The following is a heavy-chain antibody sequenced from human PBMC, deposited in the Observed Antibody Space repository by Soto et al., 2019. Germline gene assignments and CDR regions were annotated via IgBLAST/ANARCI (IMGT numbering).Heavy chain of an antibody. CDR3: ARVSYGSSGYGSGSYSFDY. D-gene: IGHD3-10*01. V-gene: IGHV4-59*01. CDR2: TYYSGST. CDR1: GGSISSYY. Sequence: SETLSLTCTVSGGSISSYYWSWIRQPPGKGLEWIGYTYYSGSTNYNPSLKSRVTISVDTSKNQFSLKLSSVTAADTAVYYCARVSYGSSGYGSGSYSFDYWGQGTLVTVSS. J-gene: IGHJ4*02.